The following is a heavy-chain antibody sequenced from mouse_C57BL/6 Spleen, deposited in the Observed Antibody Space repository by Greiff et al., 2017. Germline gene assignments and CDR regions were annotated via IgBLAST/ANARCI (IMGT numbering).Heavy chain of an antibody. V-gene: IGHV1-81*01. J-gene: IGHJ2*01. CDR2: IYPRSGNT. CDR3: ARRYYGNYDYFDY. CDR1: GYTFPSYG. D-gene: IGHD2-1*01. Sequence: VKLVESGAELARPGASVKLSCKASGYTFPSYGISWVKQRTGQGLEWIGEIYPRSGNTYYNEKFKGKATLTADKSSSTAYMQLSSLTSEDSAVYYCARRYYGNYDYFDYWGQGTTLTVSS.